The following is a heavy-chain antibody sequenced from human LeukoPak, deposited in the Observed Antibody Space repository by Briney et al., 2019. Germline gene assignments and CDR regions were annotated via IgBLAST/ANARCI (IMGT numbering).Heavy chain of an antibody. CDR3: ARGRYDFWSGYYWRNWFDP. CDR1: GYTFTYYA. J-gene: IGHJ5*02. CDR2: MNPNSGNT. Sequence: ASVKVSCKASGYTFTYYAMNWVRQAPGQGLEWMGWMNPNSGNTGYAQKFQGRVTITRNTSISTAYMELSSLRSEDTAVYYCARGRYDFWSGYYWRNWFDPWGQGTLVTVSS. D-gene: IGHD3-3*01. V-gene: IGHV1-8*03.